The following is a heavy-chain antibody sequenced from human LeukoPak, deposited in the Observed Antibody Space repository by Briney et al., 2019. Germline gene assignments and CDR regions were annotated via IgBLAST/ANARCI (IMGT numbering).Heavy chain of an antibody. CDR1: GFIFSHYY. Sequence: GGSLRLSCAASGFIFSHYYMHWVRQAPGKGLVWVSRIRSDGGNIGYADSVKGRFTISRDNAKNTLYLQMNSLRGEDTAVYYCAREVIVVVPAAINWFDPWGQGTLVTVSS. D-gene: IGHD2-2*01. CDR3: AREVIVVVPAAINWFDP. CDR2: IRSDGGNI. J-gene: IGHJ5*02. V-gene: IGHV3-74*01.